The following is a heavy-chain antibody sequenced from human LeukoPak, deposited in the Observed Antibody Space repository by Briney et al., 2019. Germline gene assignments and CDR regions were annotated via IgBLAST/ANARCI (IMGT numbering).Heavy chain of an antibody. D-gene: IGHD5-24*01. CDR1: GFPASSNY. CDR2: IFSGGST. Sequence: GGPLRPSVAASGFPASSNYMSWVRQPPGRGLEWAHVIFSGGSTYYADTVKGRFTISRHNSKNTLYLQMNSLRAEDTAVYYCASSKMATSSVLHYYGMDVWGQGTTVTVSS. J-gene: IGHJ6*02. CDR3: ASSKMATSSVLHYYGMDV. V-gene: IGHV3-53*04.